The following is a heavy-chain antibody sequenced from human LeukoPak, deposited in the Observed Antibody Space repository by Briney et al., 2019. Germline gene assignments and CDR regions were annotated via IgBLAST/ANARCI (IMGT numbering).Heavy chain of an antibody. D-gene: IGHD3/OR15-3a*01. CDR1: GSTFSSYW. J-gene: IGHJ4*02. CDR2: RKQDGSEK. CDR3: ARDQYSLGWNDY. V-gene: IGHV3-7*01. Sequence: GGSLRLCCAASGSTFSSYWMSWVRQAPGMGLEWVANRKQDGSEKYYVDSVKGRFTISRDNAKNSLYLQMNSLRAEDTAVYYCARDQYSLGWNDYWGQGTLVTVSS.